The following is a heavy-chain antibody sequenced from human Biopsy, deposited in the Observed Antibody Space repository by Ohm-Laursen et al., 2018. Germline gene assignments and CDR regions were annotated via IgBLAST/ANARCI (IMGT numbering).Heavy chain of an antibody. Sequence: GASVKVSCKTTGYTFTDDQIHCVREAPGQGLEWMGLVNPKKGDTRYAQKFQGRVTMTSDVSVATAYMELTGLTSDDTAVYFCSREQHYYSAWGQGTLVTVSS. D-gene: IGHD2-21*02. CDR1: GYTFTDDQ. V-gene: IGHV1-2*06. CDR2: VNPKKGDT. J-gene: IGHJ5*02. CDR3: SREQHYYSA.